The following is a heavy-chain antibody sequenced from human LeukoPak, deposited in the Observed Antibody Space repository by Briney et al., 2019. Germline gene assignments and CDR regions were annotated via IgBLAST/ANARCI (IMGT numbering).Heavy chain of an antibody. CDR3: ARDRVGATRVMDY. Sequence: SGGSLRLSCAASGFTFSSYSMNWVRQAPGKGLEWVSSISSSSSYIYYADSVKGRFTISRDNAKNSLYLQMNSLRAEDTAVYYYARDRVGATRVMDYWGQGTLVTVSS. V-gene: IGHV3-21*01. CDR2: ISSSSSYI. D-gene: IGHD1-26*01. J-gene: IGHJ4*02. CDR1: GFTFSSYS.